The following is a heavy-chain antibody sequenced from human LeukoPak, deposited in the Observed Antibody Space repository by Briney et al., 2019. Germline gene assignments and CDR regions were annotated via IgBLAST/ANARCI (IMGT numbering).Heavy chain of an antibody. CDR2: IKQDGGET. J-gene: IGHJ3*02. D-gene: IGHD3-10*01. CDR1: GFPFSSYW. Sequence: GGSLRLSCAASGFPFSSYWMAWVRQAPGKGLEWVASIKQDGGETFYVDSVKGRFTISRDNAKNSLYLQMNSLRAEDTAVYYCAKDRDAFDAFDIWGQGTMVTVSS. V-gene: IGHV3-7*01. CDR3: AKDRDAFDAFDI.